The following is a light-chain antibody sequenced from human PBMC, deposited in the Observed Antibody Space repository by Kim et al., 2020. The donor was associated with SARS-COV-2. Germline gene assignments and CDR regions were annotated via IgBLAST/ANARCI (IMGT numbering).Light chain of an antibody. CDR2: GAS. CDR1: QDIRNY. V-gene: IGKV1-27*01. J-gene: IGKJ3*01. Sequence: DIRMTQSPSSLSASVGDRVTITCRASQDIRNYVDWYQHKPGKVPKLLIYGASTLQSGVPACFSGSGSGTDFTLTISSLQPEDVATYYCQNYYNVPFTFGPGTKVDIK. CDR3: QNYYNVPFT.